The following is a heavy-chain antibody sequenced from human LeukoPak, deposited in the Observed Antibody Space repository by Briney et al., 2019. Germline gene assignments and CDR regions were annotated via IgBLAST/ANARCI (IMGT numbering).Heavy chain of an antibody. J-gene: IGHJ4*02. CDR2: IYYSGST. D-gene: IGHD3-22*01. V-gene: IGHV4-30-4*01. CDR1: GGSISSSDYY. Sequence: SEALSLTCTVSGGSISSSDYYWSWIRQPPGKGLEWIGYIYYSGSTYYNPSLKSRVTISVDTSKNQFSLKLSSVTAADTAVYYCARASDSGFYYYFDFWGQGTLVTVSS. CDR3: ARASDSGFYYYFDF.